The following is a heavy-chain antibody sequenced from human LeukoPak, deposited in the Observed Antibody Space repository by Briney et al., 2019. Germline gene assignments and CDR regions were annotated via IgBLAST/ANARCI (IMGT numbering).Heavy chain of an antibody. CDR2: IAPNNGNT. J-gene: IGHJ4*02. CDR3: AREIGLHVPVPHVFDY. Sequence: ASVKVSCTATGYSYTTYSIIWRRQAPGQGLEWMGWIAPNNGNTNYAQNFQGRLTMTTDTSTRTAHMELRSLSSGDTAVYYCAREIGLHVPVPHVFDYWGQGSLVTVSS. D-gene: IGHD5/OR15-5a*01. CDR1: GYSYTTYS. V-gene: IGHV1-18*01.